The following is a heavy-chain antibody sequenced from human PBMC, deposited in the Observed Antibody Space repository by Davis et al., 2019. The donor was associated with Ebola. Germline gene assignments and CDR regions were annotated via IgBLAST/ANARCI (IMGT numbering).Heavy chain of an antibody. CDR2: IKQDGSEK. J-gene: IGHJ4*02. V-gene: IGHV3-7*01. CDR1: GFTFSSYW. D-gene: IGHD3-10*01. CDR3: AKEGDYYGSGSYGDN. Sequence: GESLKISCAASGFTFSSYWMSWVRQAPGKGLEWVANIKQDGSEKYYVDSVKGRFTISRDNSKNTLYLQMNSLRAEDTAVYYCAKEGDYYGSGSYGDNWGQGTLVTVSS.